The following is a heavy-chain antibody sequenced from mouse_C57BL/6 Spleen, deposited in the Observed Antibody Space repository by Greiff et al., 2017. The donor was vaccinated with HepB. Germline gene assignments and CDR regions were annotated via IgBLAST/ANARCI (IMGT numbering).Heavy chain of an antibody. D-gene: IGHD2-4*01. CDR3: ARPTIYYDYDGDFEY. CDR2: IDPANGNT. J-gene: IGHJ2*01. Sequence: VQLQQSVAELVRPGASVKLSCTASGFNIKNTYMHWVKQRPEQGLEWIGRIDPANGNTKYAPKFQGKATITADTSSNTAYLQLSSLTSEDTAIYYWARPTIYYDYDGDFEYWGQGTTPTGSS. V-gene: IGHV14-3*01. CDR1: GFNIKNTY.